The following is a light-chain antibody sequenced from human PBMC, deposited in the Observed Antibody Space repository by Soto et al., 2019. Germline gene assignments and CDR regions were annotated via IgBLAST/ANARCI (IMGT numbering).Light chain of an antibody. CDR3: QQYNSYSLT. J-gene: IGKJ4*01. V-gene: IGKV1-5*01. Sequence: DIQMTQSASTLSASVSDRVTITCRASQSISSWLAWYQQKPGKAPKLLIYDASSLESGVPSRFSGSGSGTEFTLTISSLQPDDFATYYCQQYNSYSLTFGGGTRWIS. CDR1: QSISSW. CDR2: DAS.